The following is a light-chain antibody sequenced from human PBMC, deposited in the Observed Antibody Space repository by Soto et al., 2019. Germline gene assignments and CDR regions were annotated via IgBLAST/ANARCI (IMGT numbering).Light chain of an antibody. V-gene: IGKV1-5*01. Sequence: DIQMTQSPSTLSASVGDRVTITCRASQSIGTWLAWYQHRPGKAPSLLIYDASTLRSGVPSRFSGSGSGTEFTLTISSLQADDFATYYCQQSDTYPLTFGQVTRLEIK. CDR1: QSIGTW. J-gene: IGKJ5*01. CDR2: DAS. CDR3: QQSDTYPLT.